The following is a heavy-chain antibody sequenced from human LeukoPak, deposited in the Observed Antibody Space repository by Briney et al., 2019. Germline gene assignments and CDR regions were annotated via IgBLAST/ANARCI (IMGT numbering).Heavy chain of an antibody. CDR3: ARDYYRIAVANRLADDHNWFDP. J-gene: IGHJ5*02. D-gene: IGHD6-19*01. CDR2: IYTSGGT. Sequence: PSETLSLTCTVSGGSISSYYWSWIRQPAGKGLEWIGRIYTSGGTNYNPSLKSRVTMSVDTSKNQFSLKLSSVTAADTAVYYCARDYYRIAVANRLADDHNWFDPWGQGTLVTVSS. V-gene: IGHV4-4*07. CDR1: GGSISSYY.